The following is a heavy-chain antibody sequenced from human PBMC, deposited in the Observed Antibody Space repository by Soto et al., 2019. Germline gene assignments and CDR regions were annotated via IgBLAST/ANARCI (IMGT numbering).Heavy chain of an antibody. CDR3: AREGGGNSTRGYYYYGMDV. CDR1: GGTFSSYA. D-gene: IGHD2-21*02. V-gene: IGHV1-69*13. J-gene: IGHJ6*02. CDR2: IIPIFGTA. Sequence: SVKVSCKASGGTFSSYAISWVRQAPGQGLEWMGGIIPIFGTANYAQKFQGRVTITADESTSTAHMELSSLRSEDTAVYYCAREGGGNSTRGYYYYGMDVWGQGTTVTVSS.